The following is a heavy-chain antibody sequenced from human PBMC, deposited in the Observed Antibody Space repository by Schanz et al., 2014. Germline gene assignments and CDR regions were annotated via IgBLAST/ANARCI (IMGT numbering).Heavy chain of an antibody. V-gene: IGHV3-21*04. CDR2: ISSSSSYI. CDR1: GFTISSYS. Sequence: DVQLLESGGGLVQPGGSLRLSCAASGFTISSYSMNWVRQAPGKGLEWVSSISSSSSYIYYADSVKGRFTISRDNAKNTLYLQMNSLRAEDTAVYYCAKQIHYDILTVTRNWGQGTLVTVSS. D-gene: IGHD3-9*01. J-gene: IGHJ4*02. CDR3: AKQIHYDILTVTRN.